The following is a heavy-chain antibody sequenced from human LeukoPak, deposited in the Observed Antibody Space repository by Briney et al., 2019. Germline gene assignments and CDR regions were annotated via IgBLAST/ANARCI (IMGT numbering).Heavy chain of an antibody. V-gene: IGHV4-59*01. CDR2: IYYSGST. D-gene: IGHD3-22*01. Sequence: SETLSLTCTVSGGSIGSYYWSWIRQPPGKGLEWIGYIYYSGSTNYNPSLKSRVTISVDTSKNQFSLKLSPVTAADTAVYYCARSSPPFYYDSSGYSFDYWGQGTLVTVSS. CDR1: GGSIGSYY. CDR3: ARSSPPFYYDSSGYSFDY. J-gene: IGHJ4*02.